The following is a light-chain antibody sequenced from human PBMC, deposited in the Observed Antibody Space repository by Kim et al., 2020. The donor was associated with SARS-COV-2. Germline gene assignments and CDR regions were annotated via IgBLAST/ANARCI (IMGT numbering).Light chain of an antibody. J-gene: IGKJ5*01. V-gene: IGKV3-20*01. CDR1: QSVDSRY. Sequence: EIVLTQSPDTLSLSPGERATLSCRASQSVDSRYFAWYQQKPGQAPRLLLHHASSRATGIPDRFSGSGSETEFTLTISRLEPEDSAIYYCQQYGKTPPITFGEGTRLEIK. CDR2: HAS. CDR3: QQYGKTPPIT.